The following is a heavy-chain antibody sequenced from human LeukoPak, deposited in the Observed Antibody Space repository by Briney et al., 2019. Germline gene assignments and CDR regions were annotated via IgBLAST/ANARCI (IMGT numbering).Heavy chain of an antibody. CDR2: IIPILGIA. D-gene: IGHD6-13*01. J-gene: IGHJ6*02. Sequence: ASVKVSCKASGGTFSSYAISWVRQAPGQGLEWMGRIIPILGIANYAQKFQGRVTITADKSTSPAYMELSSLRSEDTAVYYCASSSRIYYGMDVWGQGPTVTVSS. V-gene: IGHV1-69*04. CDR1: GGTFSSYA. CDR3: ASSSRIYYGMDV.